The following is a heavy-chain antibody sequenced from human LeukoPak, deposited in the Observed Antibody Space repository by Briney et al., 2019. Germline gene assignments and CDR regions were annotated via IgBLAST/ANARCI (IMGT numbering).Heavy chain of an antibody. Sequence: SGPTLANPTQTLTLTCTFSGFSRSTRGVGVGWIRQPPGKALERLAHNYWDDDKRYSPSLKSRLTITKDTSKNQVALTMTNMDPVDTATYYCAHRGYDSSGYLVPPFDYWGQGTLVTVSS. D-gene: IGHD3-22*01. J-gene: IGHJ4*02. CDR1: GFSRSTRGVG. CDR3: AHRGYDSSGYLVPPFDY. CDR2: NYWDDDK. V-gene: IGHV2-5*02.